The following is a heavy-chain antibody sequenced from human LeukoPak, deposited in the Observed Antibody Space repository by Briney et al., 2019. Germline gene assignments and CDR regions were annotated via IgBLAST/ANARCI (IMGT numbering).Heavy chain of an antibody. CDR1: GFTFSDCY. Sequence: PGGSLRLSCAASGFTFSDCYISWIRQAPGKGLEWVSYISSSGTTIYYADSVKGRFTISRDKAKNSLYLQMNSLRAEDTAVYYCALRSSPIDYWGQGTLVTVSS. CDR2: ISSSGTTI. CDR3: ALRSSPIDY. V-gene: IGHV3-11*01. J-gene: IGHJ4*02. D-gene: IGHD2-15*01.